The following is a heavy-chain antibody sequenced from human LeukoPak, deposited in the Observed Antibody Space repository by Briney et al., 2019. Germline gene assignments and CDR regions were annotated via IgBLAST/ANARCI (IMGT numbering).Heavy chain of an antibody. D-gene: IGHD6-6*01. CDR2: ISSSSSYI. CDR3: ARGQTTSIAARTFDY. J-gene: IGHJ4*02. CDR1: GFTFSSYS. Sequence: GGSLRLSCAASGFTFSSYSMNWVRQAPGKGLEWVSSISSSSSYIYYADSVKGRFTISRDNAKNSLYLQMNSLRAEDTAVYYCARGQTTSIAARTFDYWGQGTLVTVSS. V-gene: IGHV3-21*01.